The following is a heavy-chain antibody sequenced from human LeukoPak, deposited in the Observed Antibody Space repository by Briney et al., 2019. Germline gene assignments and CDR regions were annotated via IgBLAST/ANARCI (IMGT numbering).Heavy chain of an antibody. D-gene: IGHD3-10*01. V-gene: IGHV3-7*01. Sequence: GGSLRXSXXXXXXXFSSYWMCWVRQAPGKGLEWVANIKSDGSEEYYGDSVKGRFTISRDNAKNSLYLQMNSLRVEDTAVYYCARGDLWLGHWGQGSLVTVSS. J-gene: IGHJ4*02. CDR2: IKSDGSEE. CDR3: ARGDLWLGH. CDR1: XXXFSSYW.